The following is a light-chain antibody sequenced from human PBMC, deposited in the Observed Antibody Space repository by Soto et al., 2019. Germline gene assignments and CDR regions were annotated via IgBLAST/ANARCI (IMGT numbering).Light chain of an antibody. J-gene: IGKJ5*01. V-gene: IGKV3-11*01. CDR2: DAS. CDR1: QSVSSY. Sequence: EIVLTQSPATLSLSPGERATLSCRTSQSVSSYFAWYQQKPGRAPRLLIYDASNRATGIPARFIGSGSGTDFTLTISSLEPEDFAVYYCQLRSNWPITFGQGTRLEI. CDR3: QLRSNWPIT.